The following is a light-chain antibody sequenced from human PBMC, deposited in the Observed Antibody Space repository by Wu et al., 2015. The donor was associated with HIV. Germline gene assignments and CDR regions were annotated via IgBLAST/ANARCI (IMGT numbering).Light chain of an antibody. V-gene: IGKV1-27*01. CDR2: AAS. CDR1: QDISNY. Sequence: DIQMTQSPSSLSASVGDRVTITCRASQDISNYLAWYQQKPGKVPKVLIYAASTVQSGVPSRFSGSGSGTDFTLTINSLQPEDVATYYCQKYNSAPWTFGQGTTVEI. CDR3: QKYNSAPWT. J-gene: IGKJ1*01.